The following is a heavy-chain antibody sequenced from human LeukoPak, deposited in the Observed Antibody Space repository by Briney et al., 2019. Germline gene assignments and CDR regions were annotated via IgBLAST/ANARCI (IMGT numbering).Heavy chain of an antibody. CDR1: GGTFSSYA. Sequence: ASVKVSCKASGGTFSSYAISWVRQAPGQGLEWMGGIIPIFGTANYAQKFQGRVTITADESTSTAYMELSSLRSEDTAVYYCARGYCSSTSCYTLDYWGQGTLVTVSS. CDR3: ARGYCSSTSCYTLDY. V-gene: IGHV1-69*13. J-gene: IGHJ4*02. D-gene: IGHD2-2*02. CDR2: IIPIFGTA.